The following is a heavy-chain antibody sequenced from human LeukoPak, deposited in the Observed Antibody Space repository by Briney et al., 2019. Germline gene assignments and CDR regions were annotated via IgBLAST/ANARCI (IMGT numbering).Heavy chain of an antibody. CDR1: GDSISSYY. D-gene: IGHD6-13*01. CDR3: ATGSSSTWYYFDY. V-gene: IGHV4-59*01. J-gene: IGHJ4*02. CDR2: IYHSGST. Sequence: KPSETLSLTCTVSGDSISSYYWSWIRQPPGKGLEWIGYIYHSGSTNYNPSLKSRVTISADTSKDQFSLKLASVTAADTAVYYCATGSSSTWYYFDYWGQGTLVTVSS.